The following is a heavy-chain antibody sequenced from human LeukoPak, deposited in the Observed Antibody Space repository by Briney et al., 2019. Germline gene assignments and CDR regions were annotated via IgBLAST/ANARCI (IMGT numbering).Heavy chain of an antibody. J-gene: IGHJ4*01. CDR1: GGSISSYY. V-gene: IGHV4-59*01. CDR3: ASQSQTGDPTLDY. CDR2: IYYSGST. D-gene: IGHD7-27*01. Sequence: SETLSLTCTVSGGSISSYYWSWIRQHPGKGLEWIGYIYYSGSTNYNPSLKSRVTISVDTSKNQFSLKLSSVTAADTAVNYCASQSQTGDPTLDYWGPGTPVTVSS.